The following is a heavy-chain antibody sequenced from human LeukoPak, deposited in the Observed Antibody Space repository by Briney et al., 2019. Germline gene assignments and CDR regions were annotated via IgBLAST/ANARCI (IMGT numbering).Heavy chain of an antibody. Sequence: GGSPRLSCAASGFTFISYWMHWVRQVPGKGLVWVSRINSDGSTTSYAASVKGRFTISRDTAKNTLYLQMNSLRAEDTAVYYCARGHHYYDSSAYYYWGQGTLVTVSS. CDR3: ARGHHYYDSSAYYY. CDR2: INSDGSTT. CDR1: GFTFISYW. V-gene: IGHV3-74*01. D-gene: IGHD3-22*01. J-gene: IGHJ4*02.